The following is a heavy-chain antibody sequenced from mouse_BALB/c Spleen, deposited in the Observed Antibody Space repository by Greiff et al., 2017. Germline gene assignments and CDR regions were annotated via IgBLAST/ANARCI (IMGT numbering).Heavy chain of an antibody. CDR1: GFNIKDTY. Sequence: VQLKESGAELVKPGASVKLSCTASGFNIKDTYMHWVKQRPEQGLEWIGRIDPANGNTKYDPKFQGKATITADTSSNTAYLQLSSLTSEDTAVYYCARGDYDEWFAYWGQGTLVTVSA. CDR3: ARGDYDEWFAY. V-gene: IGHV14-3*02. D-gene: IGHD2-4*01. J-gene: IGHJ3*01. CDR2: IDPANGNT.